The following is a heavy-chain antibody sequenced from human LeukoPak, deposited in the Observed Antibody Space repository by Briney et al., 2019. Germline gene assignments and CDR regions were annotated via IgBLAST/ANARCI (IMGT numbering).Heavy chain of an antibody. CDR1: GFTFSSYA. V-gene: IGHV3-33*01. Sequence: PGGSLRLSCAASGFTFSSYAIHWVRQAPGKGLEWVAVIWYDGSNKYYADSVRGRFTISRDNSKNTLYLQMNSLRAEDTAVYYRARDYSSGWSDYWGQGTLVTVSS. CDR3: ARDYSSGWSDY. J-gene: IGHJ4*02. CDR2: IWYDGSNK. D-gene: IGHD6-19*01.